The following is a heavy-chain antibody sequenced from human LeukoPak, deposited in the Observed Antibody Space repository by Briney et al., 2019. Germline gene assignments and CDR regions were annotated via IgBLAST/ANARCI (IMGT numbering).Heavy chain of an antibody. D-gene: IGHD4-23*01. J-gene: IGHJ3*02. V-gene: IGHV3-21*01. CDR1: GFTFSSYS. CDR2: ISSSSSYI. CDR3: ARGKIDYGGNSGGPGDAFDI. Sequence: GGSLRLSCAASGFTFSSYSMNWVRQAPGKGLEWVSSISSSSSYIYYADSVKGRFTISRDNAKNSLYLQMNSLRAEDTAVYYCARGKIDYGGNSGGPGDAFDIWGQGTMVTVSS.